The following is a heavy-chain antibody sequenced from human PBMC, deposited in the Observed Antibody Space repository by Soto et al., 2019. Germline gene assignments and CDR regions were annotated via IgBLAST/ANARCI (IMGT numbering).Heavy chain of an antibody. CDR1: GFTFSSFA. CDR3: ARDLGFGDYASGLDY. Sequence: GGSLRLSCAASGFTFSSFAMHWVRQAPGKGLEWVAVISYDGSNKYYADSVKGRFTISRDNSKNTPYLQMNSLRAEDTAVYYCARDLGFGDYASGLDYWGQGTLVTVSS. V-gene: IGHV3-30-3*01. J-gene: IGHJ4*02. CDR2: ISYDGSNK. D-gene: IGHD4-17*01.